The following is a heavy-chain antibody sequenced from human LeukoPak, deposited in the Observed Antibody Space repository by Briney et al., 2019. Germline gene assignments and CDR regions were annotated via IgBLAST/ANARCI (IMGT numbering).Heavy chain of an antibody. CDR2: ISGSDPGT. D-gene: IGHD5-18*01. CDR3: AKDTASSWWYFDL. J-gene: IGHJ2*01. V-gene: IGHV3-23*01. CDR1: GFTFKNYA. Sequence: GGSLRLSCVASGFTFKNYAMSWVRRVPGKGLEWVSAISGSDPGTYYADSVRGRFTISRDNSKNTLYLLMSRLRAQDAAIYYCAKDTASSWWYFDLWGRGTLVTVSS.